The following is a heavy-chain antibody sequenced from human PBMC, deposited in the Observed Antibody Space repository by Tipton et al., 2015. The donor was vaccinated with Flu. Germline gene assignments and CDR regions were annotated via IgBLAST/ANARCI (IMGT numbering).Heavy chain of an antibody. D-gene: IGHD7-27*01. J-gene: IGHJ4*02. V-gene: IGHV4-4*07. CDR3: ASKVANWGVWEPLDY. CDR1: GDSMSSFY. CDR2: IYTSGTT. Sequence: TLSLTCIVSGDSMSSFYWSWVRQPATKGLEWIGRIYTSGTTKYNPSLKSRVTMSVDTSKNQFSLRLSSVTAADTAVYYCASKVANWGVWEPLDYWGQGTLVTVSS.